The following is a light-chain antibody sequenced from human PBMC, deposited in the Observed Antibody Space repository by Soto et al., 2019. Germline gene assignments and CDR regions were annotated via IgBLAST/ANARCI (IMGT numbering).Light chain of an antibody. CDR1: QSIDTW. CDR2: KAS. CDR3: QQYNSYPWT. J-gene: IGKJ1*01. Sequence: DIQMTQSPSTLSASVGDRVTITCRASQSIDTWLAWHQQKPGQVPKLLISKASSLESGVPSRFSGSGSGTEFTLTISSLQPDDSATYYCQQYNSYPWTFGQGTKVDI. V-gene: IGKV1-5*03.